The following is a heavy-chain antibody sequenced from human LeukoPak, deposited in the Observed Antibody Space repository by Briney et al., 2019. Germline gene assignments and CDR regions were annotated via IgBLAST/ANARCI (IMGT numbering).Heavy chain of an antibody. V-gene: IGHV4-39*07. D-gene: IGHD1-26*01. CDR2: IYYSGST. CDR3: ARVGYGGSYEDY. CDR1: GGSISSSSYY. Sequence: SETLSLTCTVSGGSISSSSYYWGWIRQSPGKGLEWIGSIYYSGSTYYNPSLKSRVTISVDTSKNQFSLKLSSVTAADTAVYYCARVGYGGSYEDYWGQGTLVTVSS. J-gene: IGHJ4*02.